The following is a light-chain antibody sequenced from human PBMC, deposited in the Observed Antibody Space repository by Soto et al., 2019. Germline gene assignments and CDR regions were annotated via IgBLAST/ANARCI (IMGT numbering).Light chain of an antibody. Sequence: DIPMTQSPSSLSASVGDRVTITCRASQGISNYLAWYQQKPGKVPKLLIYAASTLQSGVPSRFSRSGSGTDFTLTISSLQPEDVATYYCQKYNSAPLFTFGPGTKVDIK. CDR1: QGISNY. V-gene: IGKV1-27*01. CDR2: AAS. J-gene: IGKJ3*01. CDR3: QKYNSAPLFT.